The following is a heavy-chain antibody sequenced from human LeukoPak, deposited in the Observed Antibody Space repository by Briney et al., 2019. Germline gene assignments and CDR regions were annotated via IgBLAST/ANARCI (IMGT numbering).Heavy chain of an antibody. CDR1: GGSFSGYY. CDR3: LQWFPESAMDA. D-gene: IGHD3-10*01. CDR2: INHSGGT. V-gene: IGHV4-34*01. J-gene: IGHJ6*02. Sequence: SSEPLSLTCAVYGGSFSGYYWGWIRQAPGKGLEWIGEINHSGGTNYNPSLESRVIISVDTSRKQFNLRLNSVTAADTAVCYCLQWFPESAMDAWGQGTTVTVSS.